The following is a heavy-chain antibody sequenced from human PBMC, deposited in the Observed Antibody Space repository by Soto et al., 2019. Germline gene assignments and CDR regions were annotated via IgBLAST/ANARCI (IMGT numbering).Heavy chain of an antibody. CDR1: GGTFSSYA. CDR3: ARDPRYCSSTSCRRGYYYGMDV. D-gene: IGHD2-2*01. V-gene: IGHV1-69*13. J-gene: IGHJ6*02. Sequence: GASVKVSCKASGGTFSSYAISWVRQAPGQGLEWMGGIIPIFGTANYAQKFQGRVTITADESTGTAYMELSSLRSEDTAVYYCARDPRYCSSTSCRRGYYYGMDVWGQGTTVTVSS. CDR2: IIPIFGTA.